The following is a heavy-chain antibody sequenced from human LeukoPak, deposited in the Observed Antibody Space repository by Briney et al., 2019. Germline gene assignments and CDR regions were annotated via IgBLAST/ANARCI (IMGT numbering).Heavy chain of an antibody. CDR1: GFTFSSYA. J-gene: IGHJ4*02. CDR3: ARGLFDY. Sequence: GGSLRLSCAASGFTFSSYAMHWVRQAPGKGLEWVAVVSYDGSNKYYADSVKGRFTISRDNSKNTLYLQMNSLRAEDTAVYYCARGLFDYWGQGTLVTVSS. CDR2: VSYDGSNK. V-gene: IGHV3-30-3*01.